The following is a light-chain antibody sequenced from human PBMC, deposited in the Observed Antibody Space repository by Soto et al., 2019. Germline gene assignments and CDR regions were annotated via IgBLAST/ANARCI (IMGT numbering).Light chain of an antibody. CDR2: EVS. CDR3: SSYATGSNLPHD. J-gene: IGLJ1*01. CDR1: SSDVGGSNY. Sequence: ALTQPASVSGSPGQSITISCTGTSSDVGGSNYVSWFQHHPGKAPKLVIFEVSNRPSGVSNRISGSKSGNTASLTISGLQAEDEADYYCSSYATGSNLPHDFGTGTKGTVL. V-gene: IGLV2-14*01.